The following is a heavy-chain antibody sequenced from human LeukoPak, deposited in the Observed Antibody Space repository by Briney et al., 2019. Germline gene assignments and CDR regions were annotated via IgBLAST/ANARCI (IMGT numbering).Heavy chain of an antibody. J-gene: IGHJ4*02. CDR1: GGSISSGGYY. D-gene: IGHD5-18*01. CDR3: ARDRILDATRIQPWPGDY. Sequence: SETLSLTCTVSGGSISSGGYYWSWIRQPPGKGLEWIGYIYHSGSTYYNPSFKSRVTISVDRSKNQFSLKLSSVTAADTAVYYCARDRILDATRIQPWPGDYWGQGTLVTVSS. V-gene: IGHV4-30-2*01. CDR2: IYHSGST.